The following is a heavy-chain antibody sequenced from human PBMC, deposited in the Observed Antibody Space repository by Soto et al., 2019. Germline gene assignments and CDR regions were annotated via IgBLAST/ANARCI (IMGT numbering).Heavy chain of an antibody. V-gene: IGHV3-15*07. Sequence: PGGSLRLSCAASGFTFSNAWMNWVRQAPGKGLEWVGRIKSKTDGGTTDYAAPVKGRFTISRDDSKNTLYLQMNSLKTEDTAAYYCTTEFNFWSGYFYGMDVWGQGTTVTVSS. CDR1: GFTFSNAW. CDR3: TTEFNFWSGYFYGMDV. D-gene: IGHD3-3*01. CDR2: IKSKTDGGTT. J-gene: IGHJ6*02.